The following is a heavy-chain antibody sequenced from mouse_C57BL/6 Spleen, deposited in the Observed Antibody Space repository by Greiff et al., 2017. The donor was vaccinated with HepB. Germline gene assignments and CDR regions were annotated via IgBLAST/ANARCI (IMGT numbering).Heavy chain of an antibody. J-gene: IGHJ3*01. Sequence: EVMLVESGGGLVKPGGSLKLSCAASGFTFSDYGMHWVRQAPEKGLEWVAYISSGSSTIYYADTVKGRFTISRDNAKNTLFLQMTRLRSEATAMDYCARDRFAYWGQGTLVTVSA. V-gene: IGHV5-17*01. CDR1: GFTFSDYG. CDR3: ARDRFAY. CDR2: ISSGSSTI.